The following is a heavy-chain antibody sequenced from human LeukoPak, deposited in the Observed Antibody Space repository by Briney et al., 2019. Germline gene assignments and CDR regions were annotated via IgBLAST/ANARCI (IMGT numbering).Heavy chain of an antibody. Sequence: ASVKVSCKTSGFPFSDYYIHWLRQAPGQGPEWMGWINPNGDATRYAQKFHGRLTITRDTSVNTAYMELSSLRSDDTAIYYCVRDSEALPGLSFDAWGQGTVVTVSS. J-gene: IGHJ3*01. CDR3: VRDSEALPGLSFDA. D-gene: IGHD6-19*01. V-gene: IGHV1-2*02. CDR2: INPNGDAT. CDR1: GFPFSDYY.